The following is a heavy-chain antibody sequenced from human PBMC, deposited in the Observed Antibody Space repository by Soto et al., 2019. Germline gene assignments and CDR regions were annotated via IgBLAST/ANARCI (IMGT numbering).Heavy chain of an antibody. CDR2: ISAYNGNT. CDR1: GYTFTTYG. Sequence: VASVKVSCKASGYTFTTYGISWVRQAPGQGLEWMGWISAYNGNTSYAQNLQGRVPMTTDTSTSTAYMELRSLRSDDTAVYYCARFYASGSYPYDYWGQGTLVTVSS. D-gene: IGHD3-10*01. J-gene: IGHJ4*02. V-gene: IGHV1-18*01. CDR3: ARFYASGSYPYDY.